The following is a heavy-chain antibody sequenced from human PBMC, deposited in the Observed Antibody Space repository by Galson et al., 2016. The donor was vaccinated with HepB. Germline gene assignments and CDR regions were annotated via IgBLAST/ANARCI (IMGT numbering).Heavy chain of an antibody. D-gene: IGHD3-22*01. V-gene: IGHV3-30*18. CDR3: AKDRRYYDSSGYFWEGYYYDGMDV. CDR2: ISYDGSDK. Sequence: SLRLSCAATGFTFSSYGMHWVRQAPGTGLEWVAVISYDGSDKYYADSVKGRFTISRDNSKNTLYLQMNSLRPEDTAVYYCAKDRRYYDSSGYFWEGYYYDGMDVWGQGTLVTVSS. J-gene: IGHJ6*02. CDR1: GFTFSSYG.